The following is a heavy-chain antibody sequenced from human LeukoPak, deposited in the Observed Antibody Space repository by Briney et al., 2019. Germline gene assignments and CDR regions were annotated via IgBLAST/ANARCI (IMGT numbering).Heavy chain of an antibody. V-gene: IGHV4-39*01. Sequence: SETLSLTCTVSGGSISSSSYYWGWIRQPPGKGLEWIGSIYYSGSTYYNPSLKSRVTISVDTSKNQFSLKLSSVTAADTAAYYCATASSGWYLYYFDYWGQGTLVTVSS. CDR1: GGSISSSSYY. CDR2: IYYSGST. J-gene: IGHJ4*02. D-gene: IGHD6-19*01. CDR3: ATASSGWYLYYFDY.